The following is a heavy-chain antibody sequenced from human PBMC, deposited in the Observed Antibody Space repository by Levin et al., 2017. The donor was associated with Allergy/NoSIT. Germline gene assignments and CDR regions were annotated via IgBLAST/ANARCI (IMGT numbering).Heavy chain of an antibody. D-gene: IGHD6-19*01. V-gene: IGHV5-51*01. Sequence: GESLKISCKGSGYSFTSYWIGWVRQMPGKGLEWMGIIYPGDSDTRYSPSFQGQVTISADKSISTAYLQWSSLKASDTAIYYCARHAGPRIPYSSGWYIDYWGQGTLVTVSS. CDR3: ARHAGPRIPYSSGWYIDY. CDR2: IYPGDSDT. CDR1: GYSFTSYW. J-gene: IGHJ4*02.